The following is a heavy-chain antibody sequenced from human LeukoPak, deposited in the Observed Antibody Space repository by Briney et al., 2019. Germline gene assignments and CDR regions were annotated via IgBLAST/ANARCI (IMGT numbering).Heavy chain of an antibody. J-gene: IGHJ4*02. CDR2: IKSKTDDGTT. CDR3: VSYSGYYFES. Sequence: GGSLRLSWAASGFTFTNAWMSWVSQAPGKGLEWVGRIKSKTDDGTTDYAAPVKGRFTISRDDSKNTLNLQRDSLKTEDTAVYYCVSYSGYYFESWGQGTLVTVSA. CDR1: GFTFTNAW. D-gene: IGHD5-12*01. V-gene: IGHV3-15*05.